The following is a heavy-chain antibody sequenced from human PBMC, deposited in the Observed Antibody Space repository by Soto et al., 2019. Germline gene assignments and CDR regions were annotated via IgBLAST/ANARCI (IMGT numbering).Heavy chain of an antibody. J-gene: IGHJ4*02. D-gene: IGHD3-10*01. CDR3: AKKVNSGSGSQYFDY. CDR2: FRGSGDDGTT. CDR1: RFTLSSYS. V-gene: IGHV3-23*01. Sequence: PGGSLRLSCAASRFTLSSYSMSWARQDSGKELDWVVGFRGSGDDGTTYYADSVKGRFTISRDNSMIMLSLQINGLRAEDTAIYYCAKKVNSGSGSQYFDYWGQGTLVTV.